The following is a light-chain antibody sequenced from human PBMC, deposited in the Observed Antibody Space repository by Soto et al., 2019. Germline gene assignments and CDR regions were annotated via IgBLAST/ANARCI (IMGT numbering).Light chain of an antibody. CDR3: QQRSNWPLFT. J-gene: IGKJ3*01. CDR2: DTS. CDR1: QSVSSY. V-gene: IGKV3-11*01. Sequence: EIVLTQSPATLSLSPGERATLSCRTSQSVSSYLAWYQQKPGQAPRLLIYDTSTRATGIPAMFSGSGSGTDFTLTISSLEPGDFAVYYCQQRSNWPLFTFGPGTKVDIK.